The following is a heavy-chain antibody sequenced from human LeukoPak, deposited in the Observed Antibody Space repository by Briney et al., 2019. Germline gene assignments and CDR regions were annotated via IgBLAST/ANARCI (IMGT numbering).Heavy chain of an antibody. Sequence: PSETLSLTCAVYGGSFSGYYWSWIRQPPGKGLEWIGEINHSGSTNYNPSLKSRVTISVDTSKNQFSLKLSSVTAADTAVYYCARVRISSGFDYWGQGTLVSVSS. D-gene: IGHD6-19*01. CDR1: GGSFSGYY. V-gene: IGHV4-34*01. CDR3: ARVRISSGFDY. CDR2: INHSGST. J-gene: IGHJ4*02.